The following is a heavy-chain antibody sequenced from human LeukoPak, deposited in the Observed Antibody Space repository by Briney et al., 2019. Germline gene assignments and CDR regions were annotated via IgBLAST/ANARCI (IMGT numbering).Heavy chain of an antibody. CDR3: TRSLGYSYYFDY. CDR1: GFXFGDYA. Sequence: GGSLRLSCTASGFXFGDYAISWVRQAPGKGLEWVGFIRSKAYGGTTEYAASVKGRFTISRDDSKSIAYLQMNSLKTEDTAVYYCTRSLGYSYYFDYWGQGTLVTVSS. D-gene: IGHD3-22*01. V-gene: IGHV3-49*04. J-gene: IGHJ4*02. CDR2: IRSKAYGGTT.